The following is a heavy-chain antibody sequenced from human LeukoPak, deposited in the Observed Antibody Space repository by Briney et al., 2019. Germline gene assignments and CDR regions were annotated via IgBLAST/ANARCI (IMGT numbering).Heavy chain of an antibody. CDR1: GGSFSRYY. J-gene: IGHJ4*02. D-gene: IGHD2-21*02. Sequence: PSETLPLTCAVYGGSFSRYYWSWIRQPPGKGLGWIGEINHSGSTNYNPSLKSRVTISVDTSKNQFSLKLSSVTAADTAVYYCARGGFYCGGDCYVDYWGQGTLVTVSS. CDR3: ARGGFYCGGDCYVDY. V-gene: IGHV4-34*01. CDR2: INHSGST.